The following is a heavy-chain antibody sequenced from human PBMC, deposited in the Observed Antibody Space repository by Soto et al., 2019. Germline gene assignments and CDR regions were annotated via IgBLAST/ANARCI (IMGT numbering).Heavy chain of an antibody. J-gene: IGHJ4*02. Sequence: QLQLQESGPGLVKPSETLSLTCTVSGGSISSSSYYWGWIRQPPGKGLEWIGSIYYSGSTYYNPSLKSRVTISVDTSKNQFSRRLSAVTAADTAVYYCARHWGGVGGGSCCTYWGQGTLVTVSS. CDR1: GGSISSSSYY. CDR2: IYYSGST. CDR3: ARHWGGVGGGSCCTY. V-gene: IGHV4-39*01. D-gene: IGHD2-15*01.